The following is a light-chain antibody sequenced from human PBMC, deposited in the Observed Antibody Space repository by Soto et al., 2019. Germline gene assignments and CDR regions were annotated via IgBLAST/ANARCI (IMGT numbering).Light chain of an antibody. CDR3: SSYACTTTHNV. CDR1: SSDVEGYNV. J-gene: IGLJ7*01. CDR2: EVN. V-gene: IGLV2-23*02. Sequence: QSALTQPASVSGSPGQSITFSCTGTSSDVEGYNVVSWYQQHPGRAPKLIISEVNKRPSGISDRFSGSKSGSTASLTISGLQAEDGADYYCSSYACTTTHNVFGGGTQLTVL.